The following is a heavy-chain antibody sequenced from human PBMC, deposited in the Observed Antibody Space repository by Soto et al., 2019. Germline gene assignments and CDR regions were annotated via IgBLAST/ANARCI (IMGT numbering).Heavy chain of an antibody. CDR3: ARRCQYQLPWNYFDP. V-gene: IGHV4-31*03. Sequence: PSETLSLTCTVSGASISSGDYYWSWIRQHPGQGLEWIGYIYHSGAAYYNPSLKSRVTVSIDTSKNQFSLKLNFVTAADTAVYYCARRCQYQLPWNYFDPRGPGTLVTVSS. J-gene: IGHJ5*02. D-gene: IGHD1-7*01. CDR2: IYHSGAA. CDR1: GASISSGDYY.